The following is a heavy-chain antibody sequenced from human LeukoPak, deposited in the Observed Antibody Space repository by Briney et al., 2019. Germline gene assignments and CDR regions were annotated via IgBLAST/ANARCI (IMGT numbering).Heavy chain of an antibody. CDR3: AKDLTSTSFYYYGMDV. CDR1: GFNFDDYA. Sequence: PGGSLRLSCAASGFNFDDYAMHWVRQAPGKGLQWVSGISWSSGSIGYADSAKGRFTISRDNAKNSLYLQMNSLRAEDTALYYCAKDLTSTSFYYYGMDVWGQGTTVTVSS. J-gene: IGHJ6*02. D-gene: IGHD2-2*01. V-gene: IGHV3-9*01. CDR2: ISWSSGSI.